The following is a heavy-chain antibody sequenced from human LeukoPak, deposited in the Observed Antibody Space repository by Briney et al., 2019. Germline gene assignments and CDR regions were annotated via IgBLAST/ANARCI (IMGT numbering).Heavy chain of an antibody. V-gene: IGHV1-24*01. CDR1: GYTLTELS. J-gene: IGHJ3*02. Sequence: ASVKVSCKVSGYTLTELSMHWVRQAPGKGLEWMGGFDPEDGETIYAQKFQGRVTMTEDTSTDTAYMELSSLRSEDTAVYYCATISGVVGAPDIWGQGTMVTVSS. CDR3: ATISGVVGAPDI. CDR2: FDPEDGET. D-gene: IGHD1-26*01.